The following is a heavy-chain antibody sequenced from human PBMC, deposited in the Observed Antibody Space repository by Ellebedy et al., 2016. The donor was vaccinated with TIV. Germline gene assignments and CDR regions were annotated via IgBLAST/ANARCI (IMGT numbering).Heavy chain of an antibody. CDR1: GFSLTNARMG. Sequence: SGPTLVKPTETLTLTCTVSGFSLTNARMGVSWIRQPPGKALEWLAHIFSDDEKSYSTSLQSRLTVSWDTSKSQVVLTMPNMDPVDTATYYCAREYCGGDCYHWYFDLWGRGTLVTVSS. J-gene: IGHJ2*01. CDR2: IFSDDEK. D-gene: IGHD2-21*02. V-gene: IGHV2-26*01. CDR3: AREYCGGDCYHWYFDL.